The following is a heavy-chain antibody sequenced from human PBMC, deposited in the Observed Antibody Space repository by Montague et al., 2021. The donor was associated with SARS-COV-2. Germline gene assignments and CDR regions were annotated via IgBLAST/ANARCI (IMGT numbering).Heavy chain of an antibody. J-gene: IGHJ4*02. Sequence: SLRLSCATSGFTFSTFAMHWVRQAPGKGLEWVAVIWYDGSNKYYADSVKGRFTISRDNSKNTLYLQMNSLGAEDTAFYYCAKALIGYFKGPIDCWGQGTLVTVSS. CDR1: GFTFSTFA. V-gene: IGHV3-33*06. CDR2: IWYDGSNK. D-gene: IGHD3-9*01. CDR3: AKALIGYFKGPIDC.